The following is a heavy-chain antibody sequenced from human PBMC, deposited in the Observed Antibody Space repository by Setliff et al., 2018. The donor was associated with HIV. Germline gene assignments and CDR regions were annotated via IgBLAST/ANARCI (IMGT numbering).Heavy chain of an antibody. V-gene: IGHV1-18*01. CDR1: GYTFTNYG. D-gene: IGHD1-26*01. CDR3: ARILVGVDDAFDI. J-gene: IGHJ3*02. Sequence: KVSCKASGYTFTNYGISWVRQAPGQGLEWMGWISAYNGNTNYAQKLQDRVTMTTDTSTSTAYMELRSLRSDDTAVYCCARILVGVDDAFDIWGQGTMVTVSS. CDR2: ISAYNGNT.